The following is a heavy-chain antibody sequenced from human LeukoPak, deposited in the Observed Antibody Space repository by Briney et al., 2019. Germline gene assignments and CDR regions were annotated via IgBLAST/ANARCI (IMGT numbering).Heavy chain of an antibody. CDR2: IKSKTDGGTT. J-gene: IGHJ4*02. V-gene: IGHV3-15*01. CDR3: TTALWFGEFLSDY. D-gene: IGHD3-10*01. CDR1: GFTFSNAW. Sequence: GGSLRLSCAASGFTFSNAWMSWVRQAPGKGLEWVGRIKSKTDGGTTDYAAPVKGRFAISRDDSKNTLYLQMNGLKTEDTAVYYCTTALWFGEFLSDYWGQGTLVTVSS.